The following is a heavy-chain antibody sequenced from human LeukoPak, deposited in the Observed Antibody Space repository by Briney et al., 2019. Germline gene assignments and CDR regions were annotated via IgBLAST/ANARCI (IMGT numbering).Heavy chain of an antibody. Sequence: GGTLRLSCAASGFTFSSYGMSWVRQAPGKGLEWVSGISWNSGSIGYADSVKGRFTISRDNAKNSLYLQMNSLRAEDTALYYCAKDRRGGRYSSSWSHYYYYMDVWGKGTTVTISS. D-gene: IGHD6-13*01. CDR1: GFTFSSYG. J-gene: IGHJ6*03. V-gene: IGHV3-9*01. CDR3: AKDRRGGRYSSSWSHYYYYMDV. CDR2: ISWNSGSI.